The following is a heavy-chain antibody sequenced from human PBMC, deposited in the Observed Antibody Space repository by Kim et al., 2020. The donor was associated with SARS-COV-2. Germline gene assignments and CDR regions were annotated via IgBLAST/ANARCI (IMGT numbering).Heavy chain of an antibody. CDR1: GFTFSSYA. Sequence: GGSLRLSCAASGFTFSSYAMHWVRQAPGKGLEWVAVISYDGSNKYYADSVKGRFTISRDNSKNTLYLQMNSLRAEDTAVYYCASQLSGSTQRKRAFDPWGQGTLVTVSS. D-gene: IGHD1-26*01. CDR3: ASQLSGSTQRKRAFDP. CDR2: ISYDGSNK. V-gene: IGHV3-30*04. J-gene: IGHJ5*02.